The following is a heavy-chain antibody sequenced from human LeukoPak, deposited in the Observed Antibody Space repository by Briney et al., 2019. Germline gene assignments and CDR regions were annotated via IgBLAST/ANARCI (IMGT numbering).Heavy chain of an antibody. CDR3: GKRAGWVNWFVT. Sequence: GGSLKISCKGSGYSSTNYWFGWVRQMPGKGLGWLGFFYPGDSDTRYSPSFHDQVTISADKSISTAYMQWTSLKASDPAMYYCGKRAGWVNWFVTWGHGTQVTVSS. CDR2: FYPGDSDT. CDR1: GYSSTNYW. D-gene: IGHD1-26*01. V-gene: IGHV5-51*01. J-gene: IGHJ5*01.